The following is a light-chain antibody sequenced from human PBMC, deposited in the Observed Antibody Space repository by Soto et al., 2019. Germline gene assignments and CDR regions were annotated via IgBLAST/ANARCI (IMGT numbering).Light chain of an antibody. V-gene: IGKV1-33*01. CDR3: GT. CDR2: DAS. CDR1: QDITNY. Sequence: DIPMTQSPSSLSASVGDRVTIPCQASQDITNYLNWHQQKPGKAPKLLIYDASNLETGVPSRFSGSGSGTDFTFIINSRQAEDIATAYLGTFGPGTTVDIK. J-gene: IGKJ3*01.